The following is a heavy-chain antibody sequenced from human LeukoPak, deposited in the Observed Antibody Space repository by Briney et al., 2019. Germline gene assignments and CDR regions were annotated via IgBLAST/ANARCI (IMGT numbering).Heavy chain of an antibody. D-gene: IGHD6-19*01. CDR1: GFVGKYNY. CDR2: FHDDGSA. Sequence: GGSLRLSCVASGFVGKYNYMTWVRQAPGKGLECVSLFHDDGSAFYADSVKGRFTISRDNSKNTLYLQMNSLRAEDTAVYYCAKWGRYSSGWYTIFWGQGTLVTVSS. CDR3: AKWGRYSSGWYTIF. J-gene: IGHJ4*02. V-gene: IGHV3-53*01.